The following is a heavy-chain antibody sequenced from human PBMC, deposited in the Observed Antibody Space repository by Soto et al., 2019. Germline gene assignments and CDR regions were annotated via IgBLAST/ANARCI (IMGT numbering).Heavy chain of an antibody. D-gene: IGHD1-26*01. CDR1: GNTLTELS. V-gene: IGHV1-24*01. J-gene: IGHJ4*02. CDR3: ATSHKGWELLLVY. Sequence: ASVKVSCKVSGNTLTELSMYWVRQAPGKGLEGMGGFDPEAGEKIYAQKFQGRVTMTEDSSIDTAYLELSSLKSEDTAVYYCATSHKGWELLLVYWGQGTLVTVSS. CDR2: FDPEAGEK.